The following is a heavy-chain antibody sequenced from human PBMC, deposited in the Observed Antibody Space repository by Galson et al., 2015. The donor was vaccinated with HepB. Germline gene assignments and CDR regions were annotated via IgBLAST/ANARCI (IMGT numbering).Heavy chain of an antibody. CDR1: GFSLSTRGRR. CDR2: IDWDDEK. D-gene: IGHD6-13*01. CDR3: ARDVHPQQVIDY. Sequence: PALVKPTQTLTLTCTFSGFSLSTRGRRLSWIRQSPGKALQWLARIDWDDEKFYSTSLKTRLTISRDSSKNQVVLRMTNMDPVDTGTYYCARDVHPQQVIDYWGQGILVTVSS. J-gene: IGHJ4*02. V-gene: IGHV2-70*04.